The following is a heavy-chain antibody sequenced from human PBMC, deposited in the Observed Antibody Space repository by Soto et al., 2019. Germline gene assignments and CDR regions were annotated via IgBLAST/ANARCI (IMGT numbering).Heavy chain of an antibody. D-gene: IGHD3-10*01. CDR1: GGSISSGGYY. CDR2: IYYSGST. V-gene: IGHV4-31*03. Sequence: PSETLSLTCTVSGGSISSGGYYWSWIRQHPGKGLEWIGYIYYSGSTYYNPSLKSRVTISVDTSKNQFSLKLSSVTAADTAVYYCARDADRGYYYGSGSYHSKPEYFQHWGQGTLVTVSS. CDR3: ARDADRGYYYGSGSYHSKPEYFQH. J-gene: IGHJ1*01.